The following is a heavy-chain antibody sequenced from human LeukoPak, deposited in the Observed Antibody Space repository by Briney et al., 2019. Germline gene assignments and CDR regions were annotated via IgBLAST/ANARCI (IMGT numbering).Heavy chain of an antibody. CDR1: GFTFSSYW. CDR3: ASRRDCGGDCFFDAFDI. CDR2: IKQDGSEK. J-gene: IGHJ3*02. V-gene: IGHV3-7*01. Sequence: GGSLRLSCAASGFTFSSYWMNWVRQAPGKGLEWVANIKQDGSEKYYVDSVKGRFTISRDNAKNSLYLQMNSLRAEDTAVYYCASRRDCGGDCFFDAFDIWGQGTMVTVSS. D-gene: IGHD2-21*01.